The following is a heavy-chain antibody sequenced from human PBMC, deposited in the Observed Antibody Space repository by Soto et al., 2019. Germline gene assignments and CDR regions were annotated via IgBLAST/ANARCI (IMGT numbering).Heavy chain of an antibody. CDR1: GGSISSGGYY. Sequence: QVQLQESGPGLVKPSQTLSLTCTVSGGSISSGGYYWSWIRQHPGKGLEWIGYIYYSGSTYYNPSLKSRVTISVDTSKNQFSLKLSSVTAADTAVYYCARGVVVVAATPCWFDPWDQGTLVTVSS. J-gene: IGHJ5*02. D-gene: IGHD2-15*01. CDR2: IYYSGST. V-gene: IGHV4-31*03. CDR3: ARGVVVVAATPCWFDP.